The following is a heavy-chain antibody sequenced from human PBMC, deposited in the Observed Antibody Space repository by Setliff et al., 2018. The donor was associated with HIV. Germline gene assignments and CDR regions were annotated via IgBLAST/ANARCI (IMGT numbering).Heavy chain of an antibody. V-gene: IGHV3-66*01. CDR2: INGGTTT. J-gene: IGHJ4*02. CDR3: ARGPTVTTTGGGLFFDY. D-gene: IGHD4-17*01. Sequence: GGSLRLSCVASGITVSGIYMTWVRQAPGKGLEWVSVINGGTTTYYADSVKGRFTISRDNSKNTLYLQMNSLRAEDTAVYYCARGPTVTTTGGGLFFDYWGQGTLVTVS. CDR1: GITVSGIY.